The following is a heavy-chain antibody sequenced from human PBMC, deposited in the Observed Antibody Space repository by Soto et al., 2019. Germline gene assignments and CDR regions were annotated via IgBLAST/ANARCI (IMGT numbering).Heavy chain of an antibody. CDR3: ARGGYYDSSGSRNYHYYGMDV. J-gene: IGHJ6*02. CDR1: GYTFTSYG. Sequence: GASLKVSCKASGYTFTSYGISWVRQAPGQGLEWMGWISAYNGNTNYAQKLQGRVTMTTDTSTSTAYMDLRSLRSDDTAIYYCARGGYYDSSGSRNYHYYGMDVWGQGTTVTVSS. CDR2: ISAYNGNT. D-gene: IGHD3-22*01. V-gene: IGHV1-18*01.